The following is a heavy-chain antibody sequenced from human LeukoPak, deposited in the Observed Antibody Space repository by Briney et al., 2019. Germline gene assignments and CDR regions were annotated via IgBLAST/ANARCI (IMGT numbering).Heavy chain of an antibody. CDR3: ARDAFTIFGVVAPGGWFDP. Sequence: SVKVSCKAPGGTFSSYAISWVRQAPGQGLEWMGGIIPIFGTANYAQKFQGRVTITTDESTSTAYMELSSLRSEDTAVYYCARDAFTIFGVVAPGGWFDPWGQGTLVTVSS. CDR2: IIPIFGTA. CDR1: GGTFSSYA. J-gene: IGHJ5*02. V-gene: IGHV1-69*05. D-gene: IGHD3-3*01.